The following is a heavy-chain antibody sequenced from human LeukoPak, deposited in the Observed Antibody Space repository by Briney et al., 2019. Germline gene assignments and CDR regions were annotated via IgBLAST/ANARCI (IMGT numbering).Heavy chain of an antibody. Sequence: GGSLRLSCAASGFTFSDYSMNWVRQATGKGLEWVSYISSIGATIYYADSVKGRFTISRDNAKNSLYLQMNSLRAEDTALYYCARGGENSGFDYWGQGTLVIVSS. CDR1: GFTFSDYS. V-gene: IGHV3-48*01. J-gene: IGHJ4*02. CDR3: ARGGENSGFDY. CDR2: ISSIGATI. D-gene: IGHD6-19*01.